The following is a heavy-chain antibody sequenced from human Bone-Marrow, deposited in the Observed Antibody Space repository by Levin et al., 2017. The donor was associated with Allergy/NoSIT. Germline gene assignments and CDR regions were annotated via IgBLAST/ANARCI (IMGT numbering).Heavy chain of an antibody. V-gene: IGHV3-48*04. D-gene: IGHD5-12*01. J-gene: IGHJ4*02. CDR1: GFTFSSYS. CDR2: ISSSSGTI. Sequence: GESLKISCAASGFTFSSYSMNWVRQAPGKGLEWVSYISSSSGTIYYADSVKGRFTISRDNAKNSLYLQMNSLRAEDTAVYYCASDPSGYSGDDPIDYWGQGTLVTVSS. CDR3: ASDPSGYSGDDPIDY.